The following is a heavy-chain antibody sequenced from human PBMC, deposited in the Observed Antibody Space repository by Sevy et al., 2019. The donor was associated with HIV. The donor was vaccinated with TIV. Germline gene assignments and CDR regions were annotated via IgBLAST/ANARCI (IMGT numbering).Heavy chain of an antibody. CDR1: RYSLNKFS. CDR2: ISAYNGNT. CDR3: ARGRGSWNYGDY. V-gene: IGHV1-18*01. Sequence: ASVKVSCRISRYSLNKFSMHWVRQAPGKGLEWMGWISAYNGNTNYAQKLQGRVTMTTDTSTSTAYMELRSLRSDDTAVYYCARGRGSWNYGDYWGQGTLVTVSS. J-gene: IGHJ4*02. D-gene: IGHD1-7*01.